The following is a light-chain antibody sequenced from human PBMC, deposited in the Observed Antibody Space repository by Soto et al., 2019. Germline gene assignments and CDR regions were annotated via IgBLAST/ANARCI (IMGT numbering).Light chain of an antibody. CDR2: EVS. CDR1: SSDVGGYNY. J-gene: IGLJ2*01. V-gene: IGLV2-8*01. Sequence: QSALTQPPSASGSPGQSVTISCTGSSSDVGGYNYVSWYQQLPGKAPKLMIYEVSKRPSGVPDRFSGSKSGNTASLTVSGLQAEDEADYYCSSYAGSNKKIFGGGTKL. CDR3: SSYAGSNKKI.